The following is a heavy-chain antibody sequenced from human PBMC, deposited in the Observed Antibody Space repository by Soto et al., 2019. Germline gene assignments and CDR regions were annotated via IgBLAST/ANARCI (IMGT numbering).Heavy chain of an antibody. CDR1: GFTFSSYA. V-gene: IGHV3-23*01. Sequence: GGSLRLSCAASGFTFSSYAMSWVRQAPGKGLEWVSAISGSGGSTYYADSVKGRFTISRDNSKNTLYLQMNSLRAEDTAVHYCAKVLVKYYGSGSYSIDPWGQGTLVTVSS. CDR2: ISGSGGST. CDR3: AKVLVKYYGSGSYSIDP. J-gene: IGHJ5*02. D-gene: IGHD3-10*01.